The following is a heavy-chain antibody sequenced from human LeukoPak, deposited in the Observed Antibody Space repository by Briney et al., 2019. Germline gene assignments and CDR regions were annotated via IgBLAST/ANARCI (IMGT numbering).Heavy chain of an antibody. Sequence: PGGSLRLSCAASGLTFSSHWMHWVRQAPGKGLVWVSRITNDGSSTTYADSVKGRFTISRDNAKNMLYLQVNSLRAEDTAVYHCAKNLDGVATYFDYWGQGTLVTVSS. CDR1: GLTFSSHW. J-gene: IGHJ4*02. D-gene: IGHD5-12*01. CDR2: ITNDGSST. V-gene: IGHV3-74*01. CDR3: AKNLDGVATYFDY.